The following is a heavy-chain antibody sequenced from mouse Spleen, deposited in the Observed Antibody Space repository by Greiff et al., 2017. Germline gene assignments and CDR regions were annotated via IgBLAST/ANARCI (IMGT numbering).Heavy chain of an antibody. CDR3: ARPVVGYAMDY. J-gene: IGHJ4*01. Sequence: EVHLVESGGGLVKPGGSLKLSCAASGFTFSSYAMSWVRQTPETRLEWVATISSGGSYTYYPDSVKGRFTISRDNAKNTLYLQMSSLRSEDTAMYYCARPVVGYAMDYWGQGTSVTVSS. CDR2: ISSGGSYT. V-gene: IGHV5-9-3*01. CDR1: GFTFSSYA. D-gene: IGHD1-3*01.